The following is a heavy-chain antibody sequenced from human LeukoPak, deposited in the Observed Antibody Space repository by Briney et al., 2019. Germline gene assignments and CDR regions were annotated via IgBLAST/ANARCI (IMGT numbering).Heavy chain of an antibody. CDR3: ARLGSKYQLLSRRWQLSILDY. V-gene: IGHV4-34*01. J-gene: IGHJ4*02. CDR2: INHSGST. D-gene: IGHD2-2*01. CDR1: GGSFSGCY. Sequence: PSETLSLTCAVYGGSFSGCYWSWIRQPPGKGLEWIGEINHSGSTNYNPSLKSRVTISVDTSKNQFSLKLSSVTAADTAVYYCARLGSKYQLLSRRWQLSILDYWGQGTLVTVSS.